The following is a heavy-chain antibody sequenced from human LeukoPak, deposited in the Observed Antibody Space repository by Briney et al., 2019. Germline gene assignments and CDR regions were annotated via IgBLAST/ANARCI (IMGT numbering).Heavy chain of an antibody. CDR1: GFTFSNYA. CDR2: ISGSGGRT. V-gene: IGHV3-23*01. CDR3: ARSTFSSNWNL. Sequence: GGSLRLSCSASGFTFSNYAMSWVRQTPGKGLEWVSTISGSGGRTYYADSVKGRFTISRDNAKNSLYLQMNSLRAEDTAVYYCARSTFSSNWNLWGQGTLVTVSS. J-gene: IGHJ4*02. D-gene: IGHD6-13*01.